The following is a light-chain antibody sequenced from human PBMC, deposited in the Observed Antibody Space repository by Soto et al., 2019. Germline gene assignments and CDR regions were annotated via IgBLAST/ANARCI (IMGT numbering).Light chain of an antibody. J-gene: IGLJ1*01. Sequence: QSALTQPDSVSGSPGQSITISCTGTSSDVGGYKYVSWYQQHPGKAPKHMIYDIRNRPSGVSNRFSGSKSGNTASLTISGLQAYDEADYYCSSYTSSSTRVFGTGTKVTVL. CDR3: SSYTSSSTRV. CDR2: DIR. CDR1: SSDVGGYKY. V-gene: IGLV2-14*03.